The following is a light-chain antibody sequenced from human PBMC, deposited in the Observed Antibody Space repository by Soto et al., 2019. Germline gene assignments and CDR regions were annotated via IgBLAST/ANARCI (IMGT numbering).Light chain of an antibody. J-gene: IGKJ5*01. CDR1: QAISSN. CDR3: QQRDSWPIT. V-gene: IGKV3D-15*01. Sequence: EIVMTQSPATLSVSRGERATLSCRANQAISSNLAWYQQKPGQAPRLLIFGASNRATGIPARFSGSGSGTDFTLTINSLEPDDFAVYYCQQRDSWPITFGQGTRLEIK. CDR2: GAS.